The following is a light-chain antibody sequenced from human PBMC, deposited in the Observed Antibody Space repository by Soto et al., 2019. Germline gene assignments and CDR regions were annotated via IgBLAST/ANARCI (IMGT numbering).Light chain of an antibody. CDR1: HIVDTS. V-gene: IGKV1-39*01. J-gene: IGKJ2*01. CDR3: QQTHSIPPT. Sequence: DIQMTQSPSSLSASVGDRVTVSCRTSHIVDTSLNWYQQKPGKAPKLLIYAASSVQSGVPARLSGSGSATFFTLTIHNLQPDDFATYFCQQTHSIPPTFGPGTKVHIK. CDR2: AAS.